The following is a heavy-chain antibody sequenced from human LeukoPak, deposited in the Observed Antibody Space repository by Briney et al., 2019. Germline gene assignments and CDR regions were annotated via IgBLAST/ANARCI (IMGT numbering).Heavy chain of an antibody. Sequence: GESLRLSCAASGFTFSHYWMAWVRQAPGKGLEWVAIIRPDANDGSYVDSVKGRFTISRDNAKNSLYLQLNSLRAEDTAVYFCARADWGSIDYWGQGTLVTVSS. V-gene: IGHV3-7*01. CDR1: GFTFSHYW. CDR2: IRPDANDG. CDR3: ARADWGSIDY. J-gene: IGHJ4*02. D-gene: IGHD7-27*01.